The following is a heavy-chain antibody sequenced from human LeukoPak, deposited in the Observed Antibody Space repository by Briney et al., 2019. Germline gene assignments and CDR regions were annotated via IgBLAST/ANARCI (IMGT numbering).Heavy chain of an antibody. CDR2: INPSGGST. Sequence: GASVKVSRKASGYTFTSYYMHWVRQAPGQGLEWMGIINPSGGSTSYAQKFQGRVTMTRDTSTSTVYMELSSLRSEDTAVYYCARDRRSRELRYWGQGTLVTVSS. V-gene: IGHV1-46*01. D-gene: IGHD1-26*01. CDR1: GYTFTSYY. CDR3: ARDRRSRELRY. J-gene: IGHJ4*02.